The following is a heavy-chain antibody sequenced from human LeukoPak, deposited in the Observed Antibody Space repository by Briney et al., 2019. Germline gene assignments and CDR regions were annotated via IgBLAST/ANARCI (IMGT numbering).Heavy chain of an antibody. CDR3: ARSKATYYDFWSGYFFDY. CDR2: IYYSGST. Sequence: PSETLSLTCTVSGGSISGYYWSWIRQPPGKGLEWIGYIYYSGSTNYNPSLKSRVTISVDTSKNQFSLKLSSVTAADTAVYYCARSKATYYDFWSGYFFDYWGQGTLVTVSS. V-gene: IGHV4-59*08. D-gene: IGHD3-3*01. J-gene: IGHJ4*02. CDR1: GGSISGYY.